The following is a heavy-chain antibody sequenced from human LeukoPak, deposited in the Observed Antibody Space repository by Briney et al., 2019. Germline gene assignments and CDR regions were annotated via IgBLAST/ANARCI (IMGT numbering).Heavy chain of an antibody. CDR1: GGSISSSRYY. Sequence: SETLSLTCTVSGGSISSSRYYWGWIRQPPGKGLEWIGSIYYSGSTYYNPSLKSRVTISVDTSKNQFSLKLSSVTAADTAVYYCARLSGVVVTAIFDYWGQGTLVTVSS. J-gene: IGHJ4*02. V-gene: IGHV4-39*07. D-gene: IGHD2-21*02. CDR3: ARLSGVVVTAIFDY. CDR2: IYYSGST.